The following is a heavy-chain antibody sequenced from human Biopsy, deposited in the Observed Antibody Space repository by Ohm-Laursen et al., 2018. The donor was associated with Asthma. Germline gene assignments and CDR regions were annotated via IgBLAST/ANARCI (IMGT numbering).Heavy chain of an antibody. V-gene: IGHV4-39*01. CDR2: ISYTGIA. D-gene: IGHD6-19*01. J-gene: IGHJ6*02. CDR3: VRQSGYRSGWPKLLFVYYGMDV. Sequence: SQTLSLTCTVSGGSISNSNYYWGWIRQPPGKGLEWMGSISYTGIAYHNPSLKSRVPISLDASKNEFSLRLTYVTAADTAQYYCVRQSGYRSGWPKLLFVYYGMDVWGPGTTATVSS. CDR1: GGSISNSNYY.